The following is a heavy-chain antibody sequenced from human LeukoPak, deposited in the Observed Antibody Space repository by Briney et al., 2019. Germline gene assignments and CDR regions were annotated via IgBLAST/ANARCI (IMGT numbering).Heavy chain of an antibody. D-gene: IGHD3-9*01. Sequence: SETLSLTCAVYGGSFSGYYWSWIRQPPGKGLEWIGEINHSGSTNYNPSLKSRVTISVDTSKNQFSLKLSSVTAADTAVYYCARLGRGDILTGYYFSAGFKKVYYFDYWGQGTLVTVSS. V-gene: IGHV4-34*01. J-gene: IGHJ4*02. CDR3: ARLGRGDILTGYYFSAGFKKVYYFDY. CDR2: INHSGST. CDR1: GGSFSGYY.